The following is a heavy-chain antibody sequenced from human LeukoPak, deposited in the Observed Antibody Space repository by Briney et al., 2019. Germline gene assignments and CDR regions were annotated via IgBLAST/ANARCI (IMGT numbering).Heavy chain of an antibody. J-gene: IGHJ5*02. CDR1: GITFGNNW. CDR2: INSDGGGA. CDR3: ARDVPHNWFDT. V-gene: IGHV3-74*01. Sequence: PGGSLGLSCAASGITFGNNWMHWVRQGPGKGLVWISRINSDGGGAIYADSVKGRFTVSRDNAKNTLYPQMNSLRAEDTAVYYCARDVPHNWFDTWGQGTLVTVSS.